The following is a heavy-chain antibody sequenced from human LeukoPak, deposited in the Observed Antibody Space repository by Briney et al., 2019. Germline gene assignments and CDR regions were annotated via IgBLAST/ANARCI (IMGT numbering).Heavy chain of an antibody. J-gene: IGHJ6*02. Sequence: GASVKVSCKASGYTFTSYDINWVRQATGQGLEWMGWMNPNSGNTGYAQKFQGRVTMTRNTFISTAYMELSSLRSEDTAVYYCARGDCSSTSCYLALNYYYYGMDVWGQGTTVTVSS. D-gene: IGHD2-2*01. CDR3: ARGDCSSTSCYLALNYYYYGMDV. V-gene: IGHV1-8*01. CDR2: MNPNSGNT. CDR1: GYTFTSYD.